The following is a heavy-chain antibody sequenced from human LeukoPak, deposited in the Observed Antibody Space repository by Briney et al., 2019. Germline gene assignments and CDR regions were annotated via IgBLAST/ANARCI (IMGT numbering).Heavy chain of an antibody. CDR3: AKVRYYYDSSGYSYFDY. CDR2: ISVDGGST. Sequence: GGSLRLSCAASGFTFSSYAMSWVRQAPGKGLEWVSAISVDGGSTHYADSVKGRFTISRDNSKNTLYLQMNSLRAEDTAVYYCAKVRYYYDSSGYSYFDYWGQGTLVTVSS. V-gene: IGHV3-23*01. J-gene: IGHJ4*02. CDR1: GFTFSSYA. D-gene: IGHD3-22*01.